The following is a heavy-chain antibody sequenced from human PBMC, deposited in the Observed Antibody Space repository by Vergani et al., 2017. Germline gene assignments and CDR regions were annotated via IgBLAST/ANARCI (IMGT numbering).Heavy chain of an antibody. J-gene: IGHJ6*02. V-gene: IGHV4-30-4*01. CDR3: ARVRRNVSSGYYYYYGMDV. CDR1: GGSISSGDYY. D-gene: IGHD3-22*01. CDR2: IYYSGSN. Sequence: QVQLQESGPGLVKPSQTLSLTCTVSGGSISSGDYYWSWIRQPPGKGLEWIGYIYYSGSNYYNPSLKSRVTISVDTSKNQSSLKLSSVTAADTAVYYCARVRRNVSSGYYYYYGMDVWGQGTTVTVSS.